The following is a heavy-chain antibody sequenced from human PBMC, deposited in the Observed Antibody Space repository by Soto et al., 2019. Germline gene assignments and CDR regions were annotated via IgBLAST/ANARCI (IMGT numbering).Heavy chain of an antibody. CDR1: GFTFSSYG. D-gene: IGHD4-17*01. J-gene: IGHJ4*02. CDR3: AKDYGDYYFDY. Sequence: GGSLRLSCAASGFTFSSYGMHWVRQAPGKGLEWVAVISYDGSNKYYADSVKGRFTISRDNSKNTLYLQMNSLRAEDTAVYYCAKDYGDYYFDYWGQGTLVTVSS. V-gene: IGHV3-30*18. CDR2: ISYDGSNK.